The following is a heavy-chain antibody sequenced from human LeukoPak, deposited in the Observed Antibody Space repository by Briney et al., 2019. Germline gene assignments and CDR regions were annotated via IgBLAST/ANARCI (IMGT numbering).Heavy chain of an antibody. CDR2: IYTSGST. D-gene: IGHD7-27*01. CDR1: GGSISSYY. J-gene: IGHJ5*02. V-gene: IGHV4-4*07. Sequence: PSETLSLTCTVSGGSISSYYWSWIRQPAGKGLEWIGRIYTSGSTNYNPSLKSRVTISVDTSKNQLSLKLSSVTAADTAVYYCARVANWVGMLWFDPGGQGTLVTVSS. CDR3: ARVANWVGMLWFDP.